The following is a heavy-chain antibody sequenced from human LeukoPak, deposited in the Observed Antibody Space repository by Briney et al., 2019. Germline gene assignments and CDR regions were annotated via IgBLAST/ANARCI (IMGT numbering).Heavy chain of an antibody. CDR3: ATTPAAAVGLDH. CDR2: IIPIFGTA. Sequence: GASVKVSCKASGGTFSSYAISWVRQAPGQGLEWMGGIIPIFGTANYAQKFQGRVTITADKSTSTAYMELSSLRSEDTAVYYCATTPAAAVGLDHWGQGTLVTVSS. CDR1: GGTFSSYA. D-gene: IGHD6-19*01. J-gene: IGHJ4*02. V-gene: IGHV1-69*06.